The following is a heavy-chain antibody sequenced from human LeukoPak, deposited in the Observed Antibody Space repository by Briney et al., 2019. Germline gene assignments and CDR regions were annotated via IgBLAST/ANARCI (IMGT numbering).Heavy chain of an antibody. V-gene: IGHV1-69*01. Sequence: SVKVSCKACGGTFSSYAISWVRQAPGQGLEWMGGIIPIFGTANYAQKFQGRVTITADESTSTAYMELSSLRSEDTAVYYCARAFSYGLHDAFDIWGQGTMVTVSS. J-gene: IGHJ3*02. CDR3: ARAFSYGLHDAFDI. CDR2: IIPIFGTA. CDR1: GGTFSSYA. D-gene: IGHD5-18*01.